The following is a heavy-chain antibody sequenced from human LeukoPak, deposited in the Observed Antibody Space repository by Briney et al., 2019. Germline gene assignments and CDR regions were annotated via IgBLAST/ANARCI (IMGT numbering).Heavy chain of an antibody. V-gene: IGHV4-38-2*02. J-gene: IGHJ6*03. Sequence: KASETLSLTCTVSGGSISSGYYWGWIRQPPGKGLEWIGSIYHSGSTYYNPSLKSRVTISVDTSKNQFSLKLSSVTAADTAVYYCARDLTGDYYMDVWGKGTTVTVSS. CDR3: ARDLTGDYYMDV. CDR2: IYHSGST. CDR1: GGSISSGYY. D-gene: IGHD3-10*01.